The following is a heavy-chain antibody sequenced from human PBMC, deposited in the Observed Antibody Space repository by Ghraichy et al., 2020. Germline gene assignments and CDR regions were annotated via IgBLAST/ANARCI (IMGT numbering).Heavy chain of an antibody. Sequence: TLSLTCTVSYDSISRYYWSWLRQPPGKGLEWIGYIYGSGTTSYNLSLRSRATLSLDTSKNQFSLNLYSVTAADTAVYYCATRPVAVSGTLRYWYFDLWGRGTPVSVSS. CDR2: IYGSGTT. V-gene: IGHV4-4*09. D-gene: IGHD6-19*01. J-gene: IGHJ2*01. CDR1: YDSISRYY. CDR3: ATRPVAVSGTLRYWYFDL.